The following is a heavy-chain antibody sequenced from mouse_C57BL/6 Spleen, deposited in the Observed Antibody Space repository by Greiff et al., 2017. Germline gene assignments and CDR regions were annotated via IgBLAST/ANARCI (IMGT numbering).Heavy chain of an antibody. J-gene: IGHJ4*01. CDR2: IHPNSGST. CDR1: GYTFTSYW. D-gene: IGHD2-2*01. Sequence: VQLQQPGAELVKPGASVKLSCKASGYTFTSYWMHWVKQRPGQGLEWIGMIHPNSGSTNYNEKFKSKATLTVDKSSSTAYMQLSSLTSEDSAVYYCARGSIYYGYPDYAMDYWSQGTSVTVSS. V-gene: IGHV1-64*01. CDR3: ARGSIYYGYPDYAMDY.